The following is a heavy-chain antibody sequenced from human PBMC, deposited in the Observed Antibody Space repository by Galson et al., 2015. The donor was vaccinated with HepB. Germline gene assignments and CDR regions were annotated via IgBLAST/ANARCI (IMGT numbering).Heavy chain of an antibody. CDR2: ISAYNGNT. Sequence: SVKVSCKASGYTFTSYGISWVRQAPGQGLEWMGWISAYNGNTNYAQELQGRVTMTTDTSTSTAYMELRSLRSDDTAVYYCARDGDYDILTGYYDPDYWGQGTLVTVSS. CDR1: GYTFTSYG. V-gene: IGHV1-18*04. CDR3: ARDGDYDILTGYYDPDY. D-gene: IGHD3-9*01. J-gene: IGHJ4*02.